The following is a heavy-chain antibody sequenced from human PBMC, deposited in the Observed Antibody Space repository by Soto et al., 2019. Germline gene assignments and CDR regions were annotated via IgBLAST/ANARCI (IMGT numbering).Heavy chain of an antibody. CDR2: ISDSGSYT. CDR1: GFTFSSCA. J-gene: IGHJ4*02. V-gene: IGHV3-21*04. CDR3: ARLRLTGYFDY. Sequence: GGFLRLSCAASGFTFSSCAMGWVRQAPGKGLEWVSYISDSGSYTNYADSVKGRFTISRDNAMNSLYLQMNSLRAEDTAVYYCARLRLTGYFDYWGQGTLVTVSS.